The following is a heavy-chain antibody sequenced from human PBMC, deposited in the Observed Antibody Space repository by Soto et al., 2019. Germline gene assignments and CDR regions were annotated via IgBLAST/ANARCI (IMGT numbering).Heavy chain of an antibody. Sequence: SVKVSCKASGYIFTIYGIGWVRQAPGQRLEWMGWISAFKGYTKYPQRLQGRVTMTTDTPTSTAYMELRSLRYDDTAVYSCARVDDYYDSSGHYFTFFNYWG. CDR3: ARVDDYYDSSGHYFTFFNY. D-gene: IGHD3-22*01. J-gene: IGHJ4*01. CDR2: ISAFKGYT. V-gene: IGHV1-18*01. CDR1: GYIFTIYG.